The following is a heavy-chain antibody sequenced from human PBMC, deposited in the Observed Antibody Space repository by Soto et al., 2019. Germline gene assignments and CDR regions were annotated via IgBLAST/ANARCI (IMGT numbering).Heavy chain of an antibody. V-gene: IGHV4-39*02. CDR2: IYYSGST. J-gene: IGHJ5*02. Sequence: SETLSLTCTVSGGSISSSSYYWGWIRQPPGKGLEWIGSIYYSGSTYYNPSLKSRVTISVDTSKNQFSLKLSSVTAADTAVYYCARELGDAAAGNWFDPWGQGTLVTVSS. CDR3: ARELGDAAAGNWFDP. CDR1: GGSISSSSYY. D-gene: IGHD6-13*01.